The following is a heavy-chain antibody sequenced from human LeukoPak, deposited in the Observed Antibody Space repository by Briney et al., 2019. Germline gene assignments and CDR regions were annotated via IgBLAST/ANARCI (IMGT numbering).Heavy chain of an antibody. CDR1: GFTFSIYS. Sequence: GGSLRLSCAASGFTFSIYSMNWVRQAPGKGLEWVGRIKSKTDGGTTDYAAPVKGRFTISRDDSKNTLYLQMNSLKTEDTAVYYCTTVSVVVVAATSDYWGQGTLVTVSS. D-gene: IGHD2-15*01. J-gene: IGHJ4*02. CDR2: IKSKTDGGTT. V-gene: IGHV3-15*01. CDR3: TTVSVVVVAATSDY.